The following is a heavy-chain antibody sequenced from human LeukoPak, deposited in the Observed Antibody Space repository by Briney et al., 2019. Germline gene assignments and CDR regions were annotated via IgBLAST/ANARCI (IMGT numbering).Heavy chain of an antibody. J-gene: IGHJ4*02. CDR3: ARDPPLGSCSTISCPHLDY. V-gene: IGHV3-21*01. Sequence: GGSLRLSCAASGFTFSSYSMNWVRQAPGKGLEWVSSLSSSSSYIYYADSVKGRFTISRDNAKNSLYLQMNSLRAEDTAVYYCARDPPLGSCSTISCPHLDYWGQGTLVTVSS. CDR2: LSSSSSYI. CDR1: GFTFSSYS. D-gene: IGHD2-2*01.